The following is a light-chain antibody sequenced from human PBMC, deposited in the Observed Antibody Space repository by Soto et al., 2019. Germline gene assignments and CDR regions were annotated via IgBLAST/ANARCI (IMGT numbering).Light chain of an antibody. Sequence: QSVLTQPASVSGSPGQSITISCTGTTSDIGHYNYVSWYQHHPGKAPQLMIYEVTNRPSGIAKRFSGSKSGNTATLTISGLQAEDEADYYCNSYTSSSTLNVFGTGTKVTVL. CDR2: EVT. J-gene: IGLJ1*01. V-gene: IGLV2-14*01. CDR3: NSYTSSSTLNV. CDR1: TSDIGHYNY.